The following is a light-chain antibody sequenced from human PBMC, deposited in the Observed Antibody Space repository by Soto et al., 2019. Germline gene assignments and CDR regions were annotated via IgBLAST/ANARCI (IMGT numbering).Light chain of an antibody. CDR3: QVWDSSSDHVV. V-gene: IGLV3-21*02. CDR1: NIGSKG. J-gene: IGLJ2*01. Sequence: SYELTQPPSVSVAPGQTASITCGGNNIGSKGVNWYHQKPGQAPVLVVYADSDRPSGIPERFSGSNSGNTATLTISRVEAGDEADYYCQVWDSSSDHVVFGGGTQLTVL. CDR2: ADS.